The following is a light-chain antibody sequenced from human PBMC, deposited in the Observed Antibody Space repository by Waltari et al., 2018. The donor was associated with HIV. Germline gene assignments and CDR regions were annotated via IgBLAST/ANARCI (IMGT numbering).Light chain of an antibody. Sequence: DIQMTQSPSSLSASVGDRVTITCQASQDISNYLNWYQQKPGKAPKLLIYDASNLETGVPSRFSGSGSWTDFSFTISSLQPEDIATYYCQQYDNLPFTFGPGTKVDTK. J-gene: IGKJ3*01. V-gene: IGKV1-33*01. CDR3: QQYDNLPFT. CDR2: DAS. CDR1: QDISNY.